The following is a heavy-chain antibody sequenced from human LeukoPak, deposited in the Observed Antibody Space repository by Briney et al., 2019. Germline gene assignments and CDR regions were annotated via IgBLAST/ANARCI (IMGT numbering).Heavy chain of an antibody. J-gene: IGHJ4*02. CDR3: ARVGRYCSSTSCLYFDY. V-gene: IGHV1-18*01. Sequence: ASVKVSCKASGYTFTSYGISWVRQAPGQGLEWMGWISAYNGNTNYAQKLQGRVTMTTDTSTSTAYMELRSLRSDDTAVYYCARVGRYCSSTSCLYFDYWGQGTLVTVSS. D-gene: IGHD2-2*01. CDR2: ISAYNGNT. CDR1: GYTFTSYG.